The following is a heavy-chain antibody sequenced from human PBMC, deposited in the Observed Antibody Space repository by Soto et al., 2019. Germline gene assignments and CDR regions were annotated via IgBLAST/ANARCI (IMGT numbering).Heavy chain of an antibody. CDR1: GFTFSSYA. CDR3: AKPGSSLPQNTNY. CDR2: ISGSGGIK. J-gene: IGHJ4*02. D-gene: IGHD2-15*01. Sequence: GGSLRLSCAASGFTFSSYAMSWVRQAPWKGLEWVSAISGSGGIKYYADSVKGRFTISRDNSKNTLYLQMNSLRAEDTAVYYCAKPGSSLPQNTNYWGQGTLVTVSS. V-gene: IGHV3-23*01.